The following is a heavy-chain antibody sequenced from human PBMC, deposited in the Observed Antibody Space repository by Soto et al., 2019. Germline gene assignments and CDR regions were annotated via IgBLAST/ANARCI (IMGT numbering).Heavy chain of an antibody. Sequence: QVQLVESGGGVVQPGRSLRLSCAASGFTFSSYAMHWVRQAPGKGLEWVAVISYDGSNKYYADSVKGRFTISRDNSKNKLYLKMNSRRAEDTAVYYCARGYEWLPNPLYDAFDIWGQGTMVTVSS. CDR3: ARGYEWLPNPLYDAFDI. V-gene: IGHV3-30-3*01. CDR1: GFTFSSYA. J-gene: IGHJ3*02. D-gene: IGHD3-3*01. CDR2: ISYDGSNK.